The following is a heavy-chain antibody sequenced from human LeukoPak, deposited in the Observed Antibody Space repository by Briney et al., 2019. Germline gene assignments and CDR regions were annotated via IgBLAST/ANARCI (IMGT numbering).Heavy chain of an antibody. Sequence: ASVKVSCKASGYTFTGYYMHWVRQAPGQGLEWMGWINPNSGGTNSAQKFQGRVTMTRDTSISTAYMELSRLRSDDTAVYYCARVKLEPYYYYYYMDVWGKGTTVTVSS. CDR2: INPNSGGT. CDR3: ARVKLEPYYYYYYMDV. CDR1: GYTFTGYY. V-gene: IGHV1-2*02. J-gene: IGHJ6*03. D-gene: IGHD1-1*01.